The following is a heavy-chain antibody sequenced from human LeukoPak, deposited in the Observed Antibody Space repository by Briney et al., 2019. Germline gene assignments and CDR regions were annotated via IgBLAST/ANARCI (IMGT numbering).Heavy chain of an antibody. CDR2: ISAYNGNT. V-gene: IGHV1-18*01. D-gene: IGHD1-7*01. CDR1: GYTFTSYG. J-gene: IGHJ4*02. CDR3: ARSPGYNWNYGLFDY. Sequence: GASVKVSCKASGYTFTSYGISWVRQAPGQGLEWMGWISAYNGNTNYAQKLQGRVTMTTDTSTSTAYMELRSLRSDDTAVYYCARSPGYNWNYGLFDYWGQGTLVTVYS.